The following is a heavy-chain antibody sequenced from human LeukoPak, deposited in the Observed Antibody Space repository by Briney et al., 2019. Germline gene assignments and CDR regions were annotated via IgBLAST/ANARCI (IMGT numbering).Heavy chain of an antibody. Sequence: ASVKVSCKASGYTFTSYGISWVRQAPGQGLEWMGWISAYNGNTNYAQKLQGRVTMTTDTSTSTAYMELRSLRSDDTAVYYCARVKYDFWSGYYPYDYWGQGTLVTVSS. CDR3: ARVKYDFWSGYYPYDY. CDR2: ISAYNGNT. J-gene: IGHJ4*02. CDR1: GYTFTSYG. V-gene: IGHV1-18*01. D-gene: IGHD3-3*01.